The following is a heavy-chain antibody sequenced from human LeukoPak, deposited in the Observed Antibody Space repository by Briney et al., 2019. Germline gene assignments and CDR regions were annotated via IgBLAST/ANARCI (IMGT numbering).Heavy chain of an antibody. CDR3: ARSARPGDYVRGQYYYGIDI. Sequence: GGSLRLSCAASGFTFGTYSMNWVRQAPGKGLEWVSSISSSSSYIDYADSVKGRFTIFRDNAKNSLYLQMNSLRAEDTAVYYCARSARPGDYVRGQYYYGIDIWGQGTTVPVSS. V-gene: IGHV3-21*01. J-gene: IGHJ6*02. CDR1: GFTFGTYS. D-gene: IGHD4-17*01. CDR2: ISSSSSYI.